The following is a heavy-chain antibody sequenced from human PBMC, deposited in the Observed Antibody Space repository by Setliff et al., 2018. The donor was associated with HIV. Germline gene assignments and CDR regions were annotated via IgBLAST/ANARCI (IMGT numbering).Heavy chain of an antibody. D-gene: IGHD2-8*01. Sequence: NPSETLSLTCAVFGGSFTDLGGSFTDYYWIWIRQPPGKGMEYIGGICYSGSAYYNPSLKSRVTISVDTSKNQLSLKLSSVTAADTAVYYCARLKLSGVIDYWGQGTLVTVSS. CDR1: GGSFTDLGGSFTDYY. V-gene: IGHV4-39*01. CDR2: ICYSGSA. CDR3: ARLKLSGVIDY. J-gene: IGHJ4*02.